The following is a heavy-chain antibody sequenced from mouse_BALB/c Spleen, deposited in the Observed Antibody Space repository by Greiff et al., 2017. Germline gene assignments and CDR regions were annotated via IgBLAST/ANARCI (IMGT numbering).Heavy chain of an antibody. CDR2: IYPGDGDT. J-gene: IGHJ4*01. V-gene: IGHV1-80*01. CDR1: GYAFSSYW. D-gene: IGHD3-1*01. CDR3: ATTDTARGMDY. Sequence: QVQLQQSGAELVRPGSSVKISCKASGYAFSSYWMNWVKQRPGQGLEWIGQIYPGDGDTNYNGKFKGKATLTADKSSSTAYMQLSSLTSEDSAVYFCATTDTARGMDYWGQGTSVTVSS.